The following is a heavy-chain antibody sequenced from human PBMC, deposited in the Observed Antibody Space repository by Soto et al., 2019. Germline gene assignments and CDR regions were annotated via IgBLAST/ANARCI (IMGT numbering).Heavy chain of an antibody. J-gene: IGHJ4*02. V-gene: IGHV1-69*13. Sequence: ASVKVSCKASGGTFSSYAISWVRQAPGQGLEWMGGIIPIFGTANYAQKFQGRVTITADESTSTAYMELSSLRSEDTAVYYCARVKYYYDSSGYYFFDYWGQGTLVTVSS. CDR3: ARVKYYYDSSGYYFFDY. CDR1: GGTFSSYA. CDR2: IIPIFGTA. D-gene: IGHD3-22*01.